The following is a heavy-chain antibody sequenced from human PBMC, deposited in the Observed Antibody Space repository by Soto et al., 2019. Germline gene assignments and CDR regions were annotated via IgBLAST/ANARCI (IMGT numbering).Heavy chain of an antibody. CDR3: ARFGLSSSHHPSIAF. D-gene: IGHD6-13*01. V-gene: IGHV3-48*03. Sequence: RLSCAASGLTFSTYEMNWVRQAPGKGLEWVSCISSGGTTIYYADSVKGRFTISRDNARSSLYLQMNSLRAEDTAVYYCARFGLSSSHHPSIAFWGQGTQGTVS. CDR2: ISSGGTTI. J-gene: IGHJ4*02. CDR1: GLTFSTYE.